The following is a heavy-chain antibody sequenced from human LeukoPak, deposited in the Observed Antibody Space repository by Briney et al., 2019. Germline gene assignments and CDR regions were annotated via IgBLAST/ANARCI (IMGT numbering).Heavy chain of an antibody. J-gene: IGHJ4*02. CDR2: INPNSGGT. CDR3: ARGPVGPEWLVWDFDY. CDR1: GYTFTGYY. Sequence: ASVKVSCKASGYTFTGYYMHWVRQAPGQGLEWMGWINPNSGGTNYAQKFQGRVTMTRDTSISTAYMELSRLRSDDTAVYYCARGPVGPEWLVWDFDYWGQGTLVTASS. D-gene: IGHD6-19*01. V-gene: IGHV1-2*02.